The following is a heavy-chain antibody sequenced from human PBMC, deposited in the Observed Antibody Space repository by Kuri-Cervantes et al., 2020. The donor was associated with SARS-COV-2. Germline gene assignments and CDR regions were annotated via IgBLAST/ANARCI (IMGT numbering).Heavy chain of an antibody. CDR1: GFTFSSYG. CDR2: ISYDGSNK. D-gene: IGHD4-11*01. J-gene: IGHJ6*02. Sequence: GGSLRLSCAASGFTFSSYGMHWVRQAPGKGLEWVAVISYDGSNKYYADSVKGRFTISRDNSKNTLYLQMNSLRAEDTAVYYCARERVTTPYYYYYGMDVWGQGTTVTVSS. CDR3: ARERVTTPYYYYYGMDV. V-gene: IGHV3-30*03.